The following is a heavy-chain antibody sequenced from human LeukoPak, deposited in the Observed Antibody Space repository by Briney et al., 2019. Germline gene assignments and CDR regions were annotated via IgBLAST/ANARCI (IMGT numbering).Heavy chain of an antibody. V-gene: IGHV3-21*01. CDR1: GFTFSSYS. Sequence: GGSLRLSCAASGFTFSSYSMNWVRQAPGKGLEWVSSISSSSSYIYYADSVKGRFTISRDNAKNSLYLQMNSLRAEDTAVYYCTTASVVVVAATRDAFDIWGQGTMVTVSS. CDR2: ISSSSSYI. J-gene: IGHJ3*02. CDR3: TTASVVVVAATRDAFDI. D-gene: IGHD2-15*01.